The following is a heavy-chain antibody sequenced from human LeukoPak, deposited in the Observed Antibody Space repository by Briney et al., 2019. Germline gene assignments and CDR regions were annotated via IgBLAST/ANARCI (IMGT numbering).Heavy chain of an antibody. CDR2: IYTSGST. D-gene: IGHD3-22*01. CDR3: ARDRDYYDSSGYAAWLGGNWFDP. Sequence: SGTLSLTCTVSGGSISSGSYYWSWIRQPAGKGLEWIGRIYTSGSTTYNPSLKSRVTISVDTSKNQFSLKLISVTAADTAVYHCARDRDYYDSSGYAAWLGGNWFDPWGQGTLVTVSS. CDR1: GGSISSGSYY. V-gene: IGHV4-61*02. J-gene: IGHJ5*02.